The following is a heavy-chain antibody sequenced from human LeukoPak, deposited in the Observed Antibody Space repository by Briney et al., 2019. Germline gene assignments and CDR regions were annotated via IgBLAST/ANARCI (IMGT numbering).Heavy chain of an antibody. CDR1: GGSISSSNW. V-gene: IGHV4-4*02. D-gene: IGHD5-12*01. CDR3: ARGGRGYSGYGPLSHNWFDP. J-gene: IGHJ5*02. CDR2: IYHSGST. Sequence: SETLSLTCAVSGGSISSSNWWSWVRQPPGKGLEWIGEIYHSGSTNYNPSLKSRVTISVDKSKNQFSLKLNSVTAADTAVYYCARGGRGYSGYGPLSHNWFDPWGQGTLVTVSS.